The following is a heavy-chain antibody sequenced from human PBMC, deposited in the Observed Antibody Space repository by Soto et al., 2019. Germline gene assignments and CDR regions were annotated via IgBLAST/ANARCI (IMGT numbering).Heavy chain of an antibody. CDR2: ISSSSTSI. V-gene: IGHV3-21*01. D-gene: IGHD4-4*01. CDR1: GFTFRSYS. CDR3: ARGSTVTSGGRCFDP. Sequence: EVHLVESGGVLVKPGGSLRLSCAASGFTFRSYSMNWVRQAPGQGLEWVSSISSSSTSIYYADSLKGRFTISRDNAKNSLFQQMNSLRAEDTAVYYCARGSTVTSGGRCFDPWGRGTLVTVSS. J-gene: IGHJ5*02.